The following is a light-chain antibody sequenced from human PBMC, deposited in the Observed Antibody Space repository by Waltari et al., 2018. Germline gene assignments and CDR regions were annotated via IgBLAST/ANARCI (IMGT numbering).Light chain of an antibody. Sequence: QSALTQPASVSGSPAQSITIPCPGPSSDVAAYNFVSWYQQHPGKAPKLMIYDVTKRPSGVSGRFSGSKSGNTASLTISGLQAEDEADYYCSSYISGVTLYVFGTGTKVTVL. J-gene: IGLJ1*01. V-gene: IGLV2-14*03. CDR1: SSDVAAYNF. CDR3: SSYISGVTLYV. CDR2: DVT.